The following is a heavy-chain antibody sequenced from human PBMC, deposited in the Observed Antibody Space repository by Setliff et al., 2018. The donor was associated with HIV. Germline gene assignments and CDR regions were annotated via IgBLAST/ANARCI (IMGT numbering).Heavy chain of an antibody. CDR1: GGTFDNYP. CDR2: IIPVLDMP. D-gene: IGHD2-2*01. J-gene: IGHJ3*02. Sequence: SVKVSCKSSGGTFDNYPINWVRQAPGQGLEWMGGIIPVLDMPHYAQKFQGRVTMTADKSTNTAYMEVTSLRSEDTAVYYCARKEYQLLHAFDIWGQGTMVTVSS. V-gene: IGHV1-69*10. CDR3: ARKEYQLLHAFDI.